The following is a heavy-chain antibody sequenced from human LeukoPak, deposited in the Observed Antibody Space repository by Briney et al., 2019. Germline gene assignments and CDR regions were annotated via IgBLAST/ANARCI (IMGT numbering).Heavy chain of an antibody. V-gene: IGHV4-30-4*03. Sequence: PSQTLSLTCTVSGGSIRSGAYYWSWIRPPPGKGLEWIGYIYYSGSTYYNPSLKSRVTISVDTSKNQFSLKLSSVTAADTVLFFKQKTEYEILTGYRPFDYWGQGTLVTVSS. CDR3: QKTEYEILTGYRPFDY. D-gene: IGHD3-9*01. J-gene: IGHJ4*02. CDR2: IYYSGST. CDR1: GGSIRSGAYY.